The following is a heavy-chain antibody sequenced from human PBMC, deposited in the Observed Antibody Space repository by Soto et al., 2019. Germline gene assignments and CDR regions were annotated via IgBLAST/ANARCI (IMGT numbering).Heavy chain of an antibody. CDR3: ARVFYYDSSGYYSNWFDP. V-gene: IGHV4-34*01. J-gene: IGHJ5*02. D-gene: IGHD3-22*01. CDR1: GGSFSGYY. Sequence: SETLSLTCAVYGGSFSGYYWSWIRQPPGKGLEWIGEINHSGSTNYNPSLKSRVTISVDTSKNQFSLKLSSVTAADTAVFYCARVFYYDSSGYYSNWFDPWGQGTLVTVSS. CDR2: INHSGST.